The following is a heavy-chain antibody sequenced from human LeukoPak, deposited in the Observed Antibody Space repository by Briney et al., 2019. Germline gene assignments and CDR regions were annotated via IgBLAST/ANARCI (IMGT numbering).Heavy chain of an antibody. V-gene: IGHV3-21*01. Sequence: GGSLRLSPAASRFTFSSYTMNWVRQAPAKGLQWVSSISGSSDYMSYADSVKGRFTISRDSADNSLYLQMNSPRAEDTAVDYCARRSGNSGHDYWGQGTLVTVSS. CDR3: ARRSGNSGHDY. CDR1: RFTFSSYT. D-gene: IGHD4-23*01. CDR2: ISGSSDYM. J-gene: IGHJ4*02.